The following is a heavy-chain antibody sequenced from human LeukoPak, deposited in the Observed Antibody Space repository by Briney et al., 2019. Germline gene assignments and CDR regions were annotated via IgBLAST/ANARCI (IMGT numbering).Heavy chain of an antibody. CDR3: AKDAVTALAGYYYYMDV. Sequence: GGSLRLSCAASGFTFSSYEMNWVRQAPGKGLEWVSYISSSGSTIYYADSVKGRFTISRDNAKNSLYLQMNSLRADDTAVYYCAKDAVTALAGYYYYMDVWGKGTMVTVSS. CDR1: GFTFSSYE. D-gene: IGHD6-19*01. J-gene: IGHJ6*03. V-gene: IGHV3-48*03. CDR2: ISSSGSTI.